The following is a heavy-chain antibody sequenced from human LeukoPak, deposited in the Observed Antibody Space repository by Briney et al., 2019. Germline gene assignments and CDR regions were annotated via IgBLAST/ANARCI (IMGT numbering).Heavy chain of an antibody. CDR1: GGSISSSSYY. Sequence: PSETLSLTCTVSGGSISSSSYYWGWIRQPPGKGLEWIGSIYYSGSTYYNPSLKSRVTISVDTSKNQFSLKLSSVTAADTAVYYCARDCGYSSSRYSLNAFDIWGQGTMVTVSS. CDR2: IYYSGST. J-gene: IGHJ3*02. D-gene: IGHD6-13*01. CDR3: ARDCGYSSSRYSLNAFDI. V-gene: IGHV4-39*07.